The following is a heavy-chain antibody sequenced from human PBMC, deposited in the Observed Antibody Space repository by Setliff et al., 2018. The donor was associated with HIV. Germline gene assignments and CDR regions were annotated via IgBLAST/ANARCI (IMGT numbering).Heavy chain of an antibody. V-gene: IGHV3-74*01. D-gene: IGHD6-13*01. CDR3: GRDVHDAAADN. J-gene: IGHJ4*02. CDR1: GFTFSNSW. CDR2: IGRGGTVA. Sequence: GGSLRLSCAASGFTFSNSWMHWVRRGPGRGLEWVSRIGRGGTVANYANSVKGRFTNSRDNARNTLFLQLNSPGVEDTALYYCGRDVHDAAADNWGRGTLVTVSS.